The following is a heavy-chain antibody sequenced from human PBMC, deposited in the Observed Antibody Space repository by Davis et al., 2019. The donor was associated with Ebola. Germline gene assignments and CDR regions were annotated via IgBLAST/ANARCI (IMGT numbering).Heavy chain of an antibody. CDR2: ISAYNGNT. Sequence: AASVKVSCKASGYTFTRYGISWVRQAPGQGLEWMGWISAYNGNTNYAQNLQGRVTITTDTSTSTACMEVRSLRYDDTAVYYCARAVTMVLPSGWFDPWGQGTLVTVSS. V-gene: IGHV1-18*01. CDR1: GYTFTRYG. CDR3: ARAVTMVLPSGWFDP. J-gene: IGHJ5*02. D-gene: IGHD3-10*01.